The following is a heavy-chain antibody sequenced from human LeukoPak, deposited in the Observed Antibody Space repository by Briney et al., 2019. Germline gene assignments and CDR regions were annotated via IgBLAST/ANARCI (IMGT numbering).Heavy chain of an antibody. CDR1: GFTFSDYY. J-gene: IGHJ6*02. D-gene: IGHD3/OR15-3a*01. CDR3: ARVDPGYYYYYGMDV. CDR2: ISSSSSYT. V-gene: IGHV3-11*06. Sequence: PGGSLRLSCAASGFTFSDYYMSWIRQAPGKGLEWVSYISSSSSYTNYADSVKGRSTISRDNAKNSLYLQMNSLRAEDTAVYYCARVDPGYYYYYGMDVWGQGTTVTVSS.